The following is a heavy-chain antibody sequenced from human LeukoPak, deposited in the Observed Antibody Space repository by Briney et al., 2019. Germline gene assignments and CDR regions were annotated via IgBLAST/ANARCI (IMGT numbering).Heavy chain of an antibody. V-gene: IGHV3-21*04. D-gene: IGHD3-16*02. CDR2: ISSSSSYI. CDR3: AKRIEYYFDY. CDR1: GFTFSSYS. Sequence: GGSLRLSCAASGFTFSSYSMNWVRQAPGKGLEWVSSISSSSSYIYYADSVKGRFTISRDNSKNTLYLQMNSLRAEGTAVYYCAKRIEYYFDYWGQGTLVTVSS. J-gene: IGHJ4*02.